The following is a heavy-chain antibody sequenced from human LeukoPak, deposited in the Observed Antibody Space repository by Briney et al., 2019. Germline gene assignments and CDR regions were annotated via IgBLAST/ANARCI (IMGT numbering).Heavy chain of an antibody. J-gene: IGHJ5*02. D-gene: IGHD1-26*01. CDR1: GESLNGHY. Sequence: SETLSLTCAVYGESLNGHYWSWIRQSPGKGLEWIGESSDRGGTKFNPSVKSRVAISADASKNQFSLKLSSVTAADTAIYYCAKNGQSGFSFDPWGQGTLVTVSS. CDR3: AKNGQSGFSFDP. CDR2: SSDRGGT. V-gene: IGHV4-34*01.